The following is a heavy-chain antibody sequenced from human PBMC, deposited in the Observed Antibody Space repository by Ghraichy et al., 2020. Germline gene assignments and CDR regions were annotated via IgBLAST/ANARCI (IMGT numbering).Heavy chain of an antibody. D-gene: IGHD5-12*01. CDR3: ARDPSSTYEDSPL. J-gene: IGHJ4*02. CDR2: VPSSAGT. Sequence: SQTLSLTCTVSGGSINGYYWSWIRQPAGSGLEGFGRVPSSAGTEYNPSLKSRVTMSLDTAKQQFSLTLRSVTAADTAVYYCARDPSSTYEDSPLWGQGTLVTVSS. CDR1: GGSINGYY. V-gene: IGHV4-4*07.